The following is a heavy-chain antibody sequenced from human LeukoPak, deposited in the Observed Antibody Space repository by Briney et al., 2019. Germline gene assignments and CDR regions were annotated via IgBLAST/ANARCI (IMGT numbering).Heavy chain of an antibody. CDR1: GYTFSGYS. J-gene: IGHJ4*02. CDR2: INPNSGGT. D-gene: IGHD3-22*01. CDR3: ASGSSYDSSGRGFDY. V-gene: IGHV1-2*02. Sequence: ASVKVSCKASGYTFSGYSMHWVRQAPGQGLEWMGWINPNSGGTNYAQKFQGRVTMTRDTSISTAYMELSRLRFDDTAVYYCASGSSYDSSGRGFDYWGQGTLVTVSS.